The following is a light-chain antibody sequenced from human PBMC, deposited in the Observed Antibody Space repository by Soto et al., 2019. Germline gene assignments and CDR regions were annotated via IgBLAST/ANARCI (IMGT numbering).Light chain of an antibody. Sequence: ALQMTQSPSSLSASVGDRVTISCRASQGIRNDLGWYQQKPGKAPKLLIYAASSLQSGVPSRFSGSGSGTDFTLTISSLQPEDFATYYCLQDYNYPYTFGQGTKLEI. V-gene: IGKV1-6*01. J-gene: IGKJ2*01. CDR3: LQDYNYPYT. CDR2: AAS. CDR1: QGIRND.